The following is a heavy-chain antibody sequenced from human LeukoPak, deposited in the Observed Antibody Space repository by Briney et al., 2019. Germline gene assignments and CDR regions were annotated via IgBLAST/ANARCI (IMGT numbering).Heavy chain of an antibody. V-gene: IGHV3-21*01. J-gene: IGHJ4*02. D-gene: IGHD6-19*01. Sequence: PGGSLRLTCAASGFTFSTYIMNWVRQAPGKGLEWVSSISGSSGHIYYAGSVKGRFTISRDNSKNTLYLQMNSLRAEDTAVYYCAKDTRQWLVSYYFDYWGQGTLVTVSS. CDR3: AKDTRQWLVSYYFDY. CDR2: ISGSSGHI. CDR1: GFTFSTYI.